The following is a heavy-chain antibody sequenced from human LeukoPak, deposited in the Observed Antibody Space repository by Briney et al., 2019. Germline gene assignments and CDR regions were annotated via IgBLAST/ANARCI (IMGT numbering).Heavy chain of an antibody. Sequence: GGSLRLSCAAYGFTFSSYAMSWVRQAPGKGLEWVSAISGSGGRTYYADSVKGRFTISRDNSKNTLYLQMNSQRAEETAVYYCAKEWRRGLYYDVWSGYSHLGWFELWGEGTLVSVSS. D-gene: IGHD3-3*01. CDR1: GFTFSSYA. CDR3: AKEWRRGLYYDVWSGYSHLGWFEL. J-gene: IGHJ5*02. V-gene: IGHV3-23*01. CDR2: ISGSGGRT.